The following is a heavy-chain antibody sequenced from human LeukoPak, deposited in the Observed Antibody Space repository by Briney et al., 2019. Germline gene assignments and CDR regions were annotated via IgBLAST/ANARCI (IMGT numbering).Heavy chain of an antibody. CDR1: GYTFTGYS. CDR3: ARPCPSSTSSCYDY. Sequence: ASVKVSRKASGYTFTGYSMHWVRQAPGQGLEWMGWISPNTGGTNYAQKFQDRVTMTRDTSISTAYMELNSLRSDDTAVYYCARPCPSSTSSCYDYWGQGTLVTVSS. CDR2: ISPNTGGT. J-gene: IGHJ4*02. V-gene: IGHV1-2*02. D-gene: IGHD2-2*01.